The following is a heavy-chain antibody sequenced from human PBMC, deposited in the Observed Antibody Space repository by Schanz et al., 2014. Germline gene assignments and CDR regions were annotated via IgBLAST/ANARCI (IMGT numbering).Heavy chain of an antibody. CDR3: AKGQLLSYYFDY. CDR1: GFTFNDYW. CDR2: INSDGRST. V-gene: IGHV3-74*01. J-gene: IGHJ4*02. D-gene: IGHD2-21*01. Sequence: EVQLVESGGGLVQPGGSLRLSCAASGFTFNDYWMHWVRQAPGKGLVWVSRINSDGRSTNYADSVKGRFSISRDNARNTLHLQMDSLRDEDTAVYYCAKGQLLSYYFDYWGQGTLVTVSS.